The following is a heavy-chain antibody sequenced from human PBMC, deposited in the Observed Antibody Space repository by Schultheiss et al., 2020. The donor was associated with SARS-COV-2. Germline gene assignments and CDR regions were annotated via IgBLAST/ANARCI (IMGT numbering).Heavy chain of an antibody. CDR3: AKDRIIWNSSFDY. CDR2: ISWNSGSI. V-gene: IGHV3-23*01. Sequence: GGSLRLSCATSGFNFATYAMTWVRQAPGKGLEWVSGISWNSGSIGYADSVRGRFTISRDNSKNTLYLQMNSLRAEDTGVYYCAKDRIIWNSSFDYWGQGTLVTVSS. J-gene: IGHJ4*02. D-gene: IGHD1-7*01. CDR1: GFNFATYA.